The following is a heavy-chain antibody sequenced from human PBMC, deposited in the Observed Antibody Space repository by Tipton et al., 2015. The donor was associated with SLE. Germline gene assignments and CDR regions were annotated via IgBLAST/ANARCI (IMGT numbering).Heavy chain of an antibody. D-gene: IGHD1-20*01. CDR3: ARSYRYNGNDSPLDP. CDR2: IYYSGST. V-gene: IGHV4-59*01. J-gene: IGHJ5*02. CDR1: GGSISSYY. Sequence: TLSLTCTVSGGSISSYYWSWIRQPPGKGLEWIGYIYYSGSTNYNPSLKSRVTISVDTSKNQFSLKLSSVTAADTAVYYCARSYRYNGNDSPLDPWGQGPLVTVSS.